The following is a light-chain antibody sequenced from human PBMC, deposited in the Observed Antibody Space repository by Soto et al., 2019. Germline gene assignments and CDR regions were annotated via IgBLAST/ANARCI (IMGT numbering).Light chain of an antibody. J-gene: IGLJ1*01. CDR3: FSYAGSSTYV. CDR2: EGS. Sequence: QSALTQPASVSGSPGQSITISCAGTSSDVGSYNLVSWYQNHPGKAPKLMIYEGSKRPSGVSNRFSGSKSGNTAFLTISGLQAADEADYFCFSYAGSSTYVFGTGTKVTVL. V-gene: IGLV2-23*01. CDR1: SSDVGSYNL.